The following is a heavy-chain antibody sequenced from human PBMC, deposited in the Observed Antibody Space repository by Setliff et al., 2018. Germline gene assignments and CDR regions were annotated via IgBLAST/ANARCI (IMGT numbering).Heavy chain of an antibody. CDR1: GFTFSSYT. J-gene: IGHJ6*03. CDR2: ISSDGCHK. V-gene: IGHV3-30*04. Sequence: PGGSLRLSCAASGFTFSSYTMHWVRQAPGKGLEWVALISSDGCHKYYTDSVKGRFTISRDNSKNTLFLQMNSLRREDTAVYFCTREEVEPLSMTSYYYYMDVWGRGTTVTVSS. D-gene: IGHD1-1*01. CDR3: TREEVEPLSMTSYYYYMDV.